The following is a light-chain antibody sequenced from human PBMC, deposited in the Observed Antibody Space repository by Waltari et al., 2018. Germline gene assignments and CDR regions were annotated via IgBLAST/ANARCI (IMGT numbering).Light chain of an antibody. CDR1: TGDLGIYNF. J-gene: IGLJ3*02. Sequence: QSALTQPASVSGSPGRSIPIPGTGTTGDLGIYNFFPWYQQYPGKAPKVMIYDDNRRPSGVSDRFSGSKSGNTASLTISGVQAEDEADYYCCSYAGSYTWVFGGGTKLTVL. CDR3: CSYAGSYTWV. V-gene: IGLV2-23*01. CDR2: DDN.